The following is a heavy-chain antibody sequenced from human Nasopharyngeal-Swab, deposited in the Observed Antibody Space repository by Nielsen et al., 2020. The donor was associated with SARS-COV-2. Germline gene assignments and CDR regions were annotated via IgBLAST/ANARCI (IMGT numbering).Heavy chain of an antibody. Sequence: ASVKVSCKASGYTFPTYDINWVRQATGQGLEWMGWMNPNSGNTAYAQKFQGRVTMTRDSSISTAYMDLRSLTSEDTAVYFCARGPRYCSGGRCYIHFDSWGQGTLVTVSS. CDR3: ARGPRYCSGGRCYIHFDS. D-gene: IGHD2-15*01. V-gene: IGHV1-8*01. CDR1: GYTFPTYD. CDR2: MNPNSGNT. J-gene: IGHJ4*02.